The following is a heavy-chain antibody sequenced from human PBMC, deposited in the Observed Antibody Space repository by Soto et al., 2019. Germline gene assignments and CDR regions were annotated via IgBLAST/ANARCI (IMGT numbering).Heavy chain of an antibody. CDR1: GVSISTYH. D-gene: IGHD5-12*01. Sequence: LSETLSLTCIVSGVSISTYHWSWIRQPAGKGLEWIGRMHTSGSTNYNPSLKSRVSMSVDTSKNHFSLKVSSVTAADTAVYYCARDEYGYGDSYDSWRQGTLVTVSS. CDR2: MHTSGST. CDR3: ARDEYGYGDSYDS. V-gene: IGHV4-4*07. J-gene: IGHJ4*02.